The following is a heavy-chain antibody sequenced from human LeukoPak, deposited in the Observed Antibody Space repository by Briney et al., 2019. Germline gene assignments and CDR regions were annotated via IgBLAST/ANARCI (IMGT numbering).Heavy chain of an antibody. CDR2: IYYSGST. D-gene: IGHD3-16*01. V-gene: IGHV4-59*01. CDR3: ARVNLLRWFDA. J-gene: IGHJ5*02. Sequence: SETLSLTCTVSGGSISSYYWSWIRQPPGRGLEWIGYIYYSGSTNYNPSLKSRVTISVDTSKNQFSLKLSSVTAADTAVYYCARVNLLRWFDAWGQGTLVTVSS. CDR1: GGSISSYY.